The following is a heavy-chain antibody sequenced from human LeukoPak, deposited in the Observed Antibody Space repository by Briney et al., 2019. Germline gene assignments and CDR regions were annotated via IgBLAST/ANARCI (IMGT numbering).Heavy chain of an antibody. CDR1: GYSFTNYW. CDR3: ARSRDSSGYYYLI. V-gene: IGHV5-51*01. CDR2: IYPNDSES. D-gene: IGHD3-22*01. J-gene: IGHJ4*02. Sequence: LKISXEASGYSFTNYWIGGVRQMPGKGLEWMGIIYPNDSESKYSPSFQRQVTISADKSISPAYLQWSSLKASDTAMYYCARSRDSSGYYYLIWGQGTLVTVSS.